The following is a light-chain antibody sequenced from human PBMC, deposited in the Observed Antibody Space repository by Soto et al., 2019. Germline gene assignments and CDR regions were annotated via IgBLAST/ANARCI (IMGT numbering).Light chain of an antibody. Sequence: QSVLTQPASVSGSPGQSITISCTGASSDLGDYNYVSWYQQHPGKAPKLMIYDVSSRPSGFSDRFSGSKSGNTASLTISGLQAEDEADYYCTSYTTTGTYVFATGTKVTVL. CDR3: TSYTTTGTYV. V-gene: IGLV2-14*03. CDR2: DVS. CDR1: SSDLGDYNY. J-gene: IGLJ1*01.